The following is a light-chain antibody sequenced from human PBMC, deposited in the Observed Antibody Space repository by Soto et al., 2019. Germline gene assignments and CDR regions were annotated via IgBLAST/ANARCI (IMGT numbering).Light chain of an antibody. CDR3: QHYNSYSEA. CDR2: KAS. V-gene: IGKV1-5*03. Sequence: DIQMTISVSTVSGSVGDRVTITCRASQTISSWLAWYQQKPGKAPKLLIYKASTLKSGVPSRFSGSGSGTEFTLTISSLQPDDFATYYCQHYNSYSEAFGQGTKADI. CDR1: QTISSW. J-gene: IGKJ1*01.